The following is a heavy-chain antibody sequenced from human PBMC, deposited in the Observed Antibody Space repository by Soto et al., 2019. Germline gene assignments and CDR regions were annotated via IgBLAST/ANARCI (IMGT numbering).Heavy chain of an antibody. CDR2: ISYDGSNK. CDR3: AKDGDRSGSYYWFDP. CDR1: GFTFSSYG. V-gene: IGHV3-30*18. Sequence: PGGSLRLSCAASGFTFSSYGMHWVRQAPGKGLEWVAVISYDGSNKYYADSVKGRFTISRDNSKNTLYLQMNSLRAEDTAVYYCAKDGDRSGSYYWFDPWGQGTLVTVSS. D-gene: IGHD1-26*01. J-gene: IGHJ5*02.